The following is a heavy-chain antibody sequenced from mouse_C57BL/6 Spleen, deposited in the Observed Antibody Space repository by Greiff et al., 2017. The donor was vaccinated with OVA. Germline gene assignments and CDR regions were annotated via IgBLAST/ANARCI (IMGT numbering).Heavy chain of an antibody. CDR3: ARSEDWVLPYYFDY. Sequence: QVQLKQPGTELVKPGASVKLSCKASGYTFTSYWMHWVKQRPGQGLEWIGNINPSNGGTNYNEKFKSKATLTVDKSSSTAYMQLSSLTSEDAAVYYCARSEDWVLPYYFDYWGQGTTLTVSS. V-gene: IGHV1-53*01. D-gene: IGHD4-1*01. J-gene: IGHJ2*01. CDR2: INPSNGGT. CDR1: GYTFTSYW.